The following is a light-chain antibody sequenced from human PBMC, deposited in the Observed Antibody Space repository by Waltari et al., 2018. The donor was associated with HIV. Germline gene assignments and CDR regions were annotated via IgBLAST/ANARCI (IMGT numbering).Light chain of an antibody. J-gene: IGLJ1*01. CDR2: GNS. CDR3: QSYDTSLSGNYV. Sequence: QSVLTQPPSVSGAPGQRVTISCTGSSSNIGAGYDVPWYQQLPGTAPKLLIYGNSNRPSGVPDRFSGSKYGTSASLAITGLQAEDEADYYCQSYDTSLSGNYVFGTGTKVTVL. V-gene: IGLV1-40*01. CDR1: SSNIGAGYD.